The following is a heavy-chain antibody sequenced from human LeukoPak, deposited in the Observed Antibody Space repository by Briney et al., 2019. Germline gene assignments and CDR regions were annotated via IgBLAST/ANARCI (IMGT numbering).Heavy chain of an antibody. CDR1: GDSVSSNIAA. CDR2: TYYRSKWYI. Sequence: SQTLSLTCAISGDSVSSNIAAWNWIRQSPSRGLEWLGRTYYRSKWYIDYAVSVKSRATINPDTSKNQFSLKLSSVTAADTAMYYCASGTVVANVFDIWGQGTMVTVSS. J-gene: IGHJ3*02. V-gene: IGHV6-1*01. D-gene: IGHD6-19*01. CDR3: ASGTVVANVFDI.